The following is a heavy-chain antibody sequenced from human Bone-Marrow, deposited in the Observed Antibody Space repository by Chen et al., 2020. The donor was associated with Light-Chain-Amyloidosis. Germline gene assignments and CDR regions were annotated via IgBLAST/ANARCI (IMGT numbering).Heavy chain of an antibody. CDR1: GFTFSSCT. J-gene: IGHJ6*02. CDR3: AKDIIGSYGMDV. Sequence: EVQLVESGGAFVQPGGSLRLSCAVSGFTFSSCTMNWVRQAPGKGLEWVSSISGSGYTTYYAESVKVRFTISRDNSRDTLYLQMNSLGAEDTAIYYCAKDIIGSYGMDVWGQGTTVTVSS. D-gene: IGHD2-15*01. V-gene: IGHV3-23*04. CDR2: ISGSGYTT.